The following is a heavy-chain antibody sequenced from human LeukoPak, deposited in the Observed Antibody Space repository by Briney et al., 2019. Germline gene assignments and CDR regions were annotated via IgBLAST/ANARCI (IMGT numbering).Heavy chain of an antibody. V-gene: IGHV3-66*04. Sequence: GGSMRLSCAASGFTVSSNYMSWVRQAPGKGLEWVSVIYSGGSTYYADSVKGRFTISRDNSKNTLYLQMNSLRAEDTAVYYCASHPGYSSGWVDYWGQGTLVTVSS. CDR2: IYSGGST. CDR1: GFTVSSNY. CDR3: ASHPGYSSGWVDY. D-gene: IGHD6-19*01. J-gene: IGHJ4*02.